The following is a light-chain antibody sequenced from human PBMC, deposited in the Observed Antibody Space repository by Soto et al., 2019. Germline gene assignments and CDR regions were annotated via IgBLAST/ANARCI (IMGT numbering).Light chain of an antibody. V-gene: IGLV2-14*01. CDR2: EVS. J-gene: IGLJ2*01. CDR1: SSDVGGYNY. CDR3: SSYTYSSTLGVV. Sequence: QSVLTQPASVSGSPGQSITISCTGTSSDVGGYNYVSWYQQHPGKDPKLMIYEVSNRPSGVSTRFSGSKSGNTASLTISGLQAEDEADYYCSSYTYSSTLGVVFGGGTKLTVL.